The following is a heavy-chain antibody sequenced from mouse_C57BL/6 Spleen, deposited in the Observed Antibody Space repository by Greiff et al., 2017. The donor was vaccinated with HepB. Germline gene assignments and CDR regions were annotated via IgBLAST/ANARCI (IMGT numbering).Heavy chain of an antibody. CDR1: GYTFTDYN. D-gene: IGHD3-3*01. Sequence: EVQLQASGPELVKPGASVKIPCKASGYTFTDYNMDWVKQSHGKSLEWIGDINPNNGGTIYNQKFKGKATLTVDKSSSTAYMELRSLTSEDTAVYYCARRGTRYAMDYWGQGTSVTVSS. CDR2: INPNNGGT. CDR3: ARRGTRYAMDY. J-gene: IGHJ4*01. V-gene: IGHV1-18*01.